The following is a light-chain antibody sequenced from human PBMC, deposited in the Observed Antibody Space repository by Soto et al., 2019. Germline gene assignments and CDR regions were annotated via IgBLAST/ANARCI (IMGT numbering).Light chain of an antibody. Sequence: QSVLTQPPSVSGAPGQRVTISCTGSSSNIGAGYDVHWYQQLPGTATKLLISGNSNRPAGVPHRFSGSKSGTSASLAITGLQAEDEADYYCQSYDSSLRVVFGGGTKLTVL. CDR2: GNS. J-gene: IGLJ2*01. V-gene: IGLV1-40*01. CDR3: QSYDSSLRVV. CDR1: SSNIGAGYD.